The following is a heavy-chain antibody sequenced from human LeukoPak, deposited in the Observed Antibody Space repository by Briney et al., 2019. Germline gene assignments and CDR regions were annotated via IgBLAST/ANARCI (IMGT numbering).Heavy chain of an antibody. J-gene: IGHJ1*01. Sequence: SETLSLICTVSVSGDSFSSYHWSWLRQPPGKGLEWIGYISSSGSTSYNTSLKSRVTISVDTSKNQFSLKLSSVTAADTAVYYCARVGRGDHTWGSYSCDHWGQGTLVSVSS. CDR1: GDSFSSYH. D-gene: IGHD3-16*01. CDR2: ISSSGST. CDR3: ARVGRGDHTWGSYSCDH. V-gene: IGHV4-59*01.